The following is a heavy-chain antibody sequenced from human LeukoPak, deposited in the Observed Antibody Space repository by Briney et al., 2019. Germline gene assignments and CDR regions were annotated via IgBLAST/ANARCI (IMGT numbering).Heavy chain of an antibody. J-gene: IGHJ5*02. CDR1: GFTFSKFA. CDR3: AKVAVAGTNWFDP. CDR2: VSGGGAT. Sequence: GGSLRLSCAASGFTFSKFAMSWVRQAPGEGLEWLSSVSGGGATFYADSVKGRFTISRDNAKNSLYLQMNSLRAEDTAVYYCAKVAVAGTNWFDPWGQGTLVTVSS. V-gene: IGHV3-23*01. D-gene: IGHD6-19*01.